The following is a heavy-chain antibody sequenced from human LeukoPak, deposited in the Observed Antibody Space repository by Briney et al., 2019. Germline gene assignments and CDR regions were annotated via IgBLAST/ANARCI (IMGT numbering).Heavy chain of an antibody. CDR1: AGSINSDDYY. CDR2: IYSPGT. V-gene: IGHV4-61*02. Sequence: SQTLSLTCTVSAGSINSDDYYWSWIRQPAGKGLEWIGRIYSPGTNYNYNPSLKGRVTISIDTSKNQFSLKLSSVTAGDTAVYYCARGIGTSYESSRDAFDIWGQGTMVTVSS. J-gene: IGHJ3*02. CDR3: ARGIGTSYESSRDAFDI. D-gene: IGHD3-22*01.